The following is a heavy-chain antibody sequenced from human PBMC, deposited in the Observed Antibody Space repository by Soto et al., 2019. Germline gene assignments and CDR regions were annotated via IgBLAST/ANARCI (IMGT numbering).Heavy chain of an antibody. V-gene: IGHV3-72*01. CDR3: ASAWFGELNYFDY. Sequence: EVQLVESGGGLVQPGGSLRLSCAASGFTFSDHYMEWVRQAPGKGLEWVGRIRNKANRYTTEYGASVKGRFTISRDDSKNSLSLQMNSVTTEDTAVYYCASAWFGELNYFDYWGQGTLVTVSS. CDR2: IRNKANRYTT. D-gene: IGHD3-10*01. J-gene: IGHJ4*02. CDR1: GFTFSDHY.